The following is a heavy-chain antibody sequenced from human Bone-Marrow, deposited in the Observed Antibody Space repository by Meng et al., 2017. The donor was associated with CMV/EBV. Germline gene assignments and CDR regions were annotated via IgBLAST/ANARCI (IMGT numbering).Heavy chain of an antibody. Sequence: QVHLVQSGSGVEEPRASVMVSFKASGYIFSNNYMRWVRHAPGQGLEWMGWIHPKNGGTKYAQKFQGRVTMTRDTTISTTYMDLNRLISDVTAVYYCARDPDTPMAFDHWGQGTLVTVSS. V-gene: IGHV1-2*02. D-gene: IGHD5-18*01. J-gene: IGHJ4*02. CDR1: GYIFSNNY. CDR3: ARDPDTPMAFDH. CDR2: IHPKNGGT.